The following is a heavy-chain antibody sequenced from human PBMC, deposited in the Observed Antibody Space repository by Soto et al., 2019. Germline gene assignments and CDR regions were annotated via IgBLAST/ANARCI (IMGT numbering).Heavy chain of an antibody. Sequence: EVQLVESEGGLVQPGGSLRLSCAASGFTFSSYAMSWVRQAPGKGLEWVSGISGSGGSTYYADSVKGRFTISRDNSKNTLYMQMRRLRDEDTAVYYCAKDRGGCSSTSCPTRVFDSWGQGTLVTVSS. CDR1: GFTFSSYA. J-gene: IGHJ4*02. CDR2: ISGSGGST. V-gene: IGHV3-23*04. CDR3: AKDRGGCSSTSCPTRVFDS. D-gene: IGHD2-2*01.